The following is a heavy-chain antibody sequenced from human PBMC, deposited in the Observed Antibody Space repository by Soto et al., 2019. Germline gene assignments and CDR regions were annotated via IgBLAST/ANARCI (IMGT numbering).Heavy chain of an antibody. V-gene: IGHV3-7*01. CDR2: IDQDGSEK. CDR1: GFTFRSYW. J-gene: IGHJ4*02. CDR3: ARGPLDY. Sequence: EVQLVESGGGLVQPGGSLRLSCAASGFTFRSYWMNWVRQAPGEGLEWVANIDQDGSEKSYVDSVKGRFTISRDNTKNSLYLQMNSLRAEDTAVYYCARGPLDYWGQGTLVTVSS.